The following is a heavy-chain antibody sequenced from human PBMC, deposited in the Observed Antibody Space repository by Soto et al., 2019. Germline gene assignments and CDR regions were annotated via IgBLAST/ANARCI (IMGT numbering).Heavy chain of an antibody. D-gene: IGHD2-2*01. CDR1: GYTFTSYY. J-gene: IGHJ6*03. CDR3: ARAYGASYCSSTSCYGYYMDV. V-gene: IGHV1-46*01. Sequence: ASVKVSCKASGYTFTSYYMHWVRQAPGQGLEWMGIINPSGGSTSYAQKFQGRVTMTTDTSTSTAYMELRSLRSDDTAVYYCARAYGASYCSSTSCYGYYMDVWGKGTTVTVSS. CDR2: INPSGGST.